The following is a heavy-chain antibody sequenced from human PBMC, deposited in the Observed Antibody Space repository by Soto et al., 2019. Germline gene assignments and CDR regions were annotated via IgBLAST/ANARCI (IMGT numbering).Heavy chain of an antibody. D-gene: IGHD1-26*01. Sequence: SETLSLTCAVSGGSISSGGYSWSWIRQPPGKGLEWIGYMYHSGSTYYNPSLKSRVTISIDRSKNQFSLKLSSVTAADTAVYYCARHARVGAPTWLGYWGQGTLVTVSS. CDR3: ARHARVGAPTWLGY. J-gene: IGHJ4*02. V-gene: IGHV4-30-2*01. CDR1: GGSISSGGYS. CDR2: MYHSGST.